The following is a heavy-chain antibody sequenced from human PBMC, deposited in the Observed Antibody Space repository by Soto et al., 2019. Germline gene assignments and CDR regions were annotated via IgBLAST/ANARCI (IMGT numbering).Heavy chain of an antibody. V-gene: IGHV4-34*01. CDR1: GGSFSGYY. J-gene: IGHJ5*02. D-gene: IGHD2-2*01. CDR3: ARGLTVVVVPAATSWWFDP. Sequence: SETLSLTCAVYGGSFSGYYWSWIRQPPGKGLEWIGEINHSGSTNYNPSLKSRVTISVDTSKNQFSLELSSVTAADTAVYYCARGLTVVVVPAATSWWFDPWGQGTLVTVSS. CDR2: INHSGST.